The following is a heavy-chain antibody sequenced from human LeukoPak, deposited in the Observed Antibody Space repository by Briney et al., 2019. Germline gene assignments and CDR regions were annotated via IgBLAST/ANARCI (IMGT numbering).Heavy chain of an antibody. CDR2: VNPSSISA. J-gene: IGHJ6*02. CDR3: ASVYQHGMDV. D-gene: IGHD2-2*01. CDR1: GYTFTSYY. Sequence: ASVKVSCKASGYTFTSYYMHWVRQAPGQGLGWMGIVNPSSISASYAQKFQGRVTMTRDTSTSTVSMELSSLRSGDTAVYYCASVYQHGMDVWGQGTTVTVSS. V-gene: IGHV1-46*01.